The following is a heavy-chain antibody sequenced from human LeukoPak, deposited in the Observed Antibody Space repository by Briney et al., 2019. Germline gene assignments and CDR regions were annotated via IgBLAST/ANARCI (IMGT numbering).Heavy chain of an antibody. CDR2: IYYSGNT. V-gene: IGHV4-59*08. CDR3: ARCSRGTSVGMDV. D-gene: IGHD1-1*01. CDR1: GGSISNYY. Sequence: PSETLSLTCSVSGGSISNYYWTWIRQPPGKGLEWIGYIYYSGNTNYNPSLKSRVTISLDTSKNQLSLKLTSVTAADTAVYYCARCSRGTSVGMDVWDQGTTVTVSS. J-gene: IGHJ6*02.